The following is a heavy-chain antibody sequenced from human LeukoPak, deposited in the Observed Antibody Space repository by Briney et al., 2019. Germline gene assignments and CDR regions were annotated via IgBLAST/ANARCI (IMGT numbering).Heavy chain of an antibody. CDR2: IYYSGST. CDR3: ARDSGYSYGFDYMDV. D-gene: IGHD5-18*01. V-gene: IGHV4-31*03. Sequence: SETLSLTCTVSGGSISSGGYYWSWIRQHPGKGLEWIGYIYYSGSTYYNPSLKSRVTISVDTSKNQFSLKLSSVTAADTAVYYCARDSGYSYGFDYMDVWGKETTVTVSS. J-gene: IGHJ6*03. CDR1: GGSISSGGYY.